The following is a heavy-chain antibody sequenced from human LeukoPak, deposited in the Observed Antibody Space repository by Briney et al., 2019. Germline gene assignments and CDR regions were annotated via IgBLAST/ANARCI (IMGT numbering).Heavy chain of an antibody. D-gene: IGHD3-22*01. J-gene: IGHJ4*02. CDR3: ARGDAREHSYHSSGYYSYYFDY. CDR1: GGSFSGYY. V-gene: IGHV4-34*01. CDR2: INHSGST. Sequence: SETLSLTCAVDGGSFSGYYWSWMRQPPGKGLEWIGEINHSGSTNYNPSLKSRVTISVDTSKNQFSLKLSSVTAADTAVYYCARGDAREHSYHSSGYYSYYFDYWGQGTLVTVSS.